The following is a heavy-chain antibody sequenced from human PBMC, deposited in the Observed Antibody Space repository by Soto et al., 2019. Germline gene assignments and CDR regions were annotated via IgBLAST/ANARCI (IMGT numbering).Heavy chain of an antibody. Sequence: GGSLRLSCAASGFTFDGYAMHWVRQAPGKGLEWVSLISWDDGSTYYADSVKGRFTISRDNSKNALYLQMNSLRAEDTALYYCAKGGGYCSGGSCYSGYYYGMDVWGQGTTVTVSS. CDR3: AKGGGYCSGGSCYSGYYYGMDV. D-gene: IGHD2-15*01. J-gene: IGHJ6*02. CDR1: GFTFDGYA. CDR2: ISWDDGST. V-gene: IGHV3-43D*04.